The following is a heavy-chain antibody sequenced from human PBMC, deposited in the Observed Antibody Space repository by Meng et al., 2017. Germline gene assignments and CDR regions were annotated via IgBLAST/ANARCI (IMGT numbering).Heavy chain of an antibody. CDR1: GFTFSSYA. V-gene: IGHV3-23*01. CDR2: ISGSGGST. Sequence: GESLKISCAASGFTFSSYAMSWVRQAPGKGLEWVSAISGSGGSTYYADSVKGRFTISRDNSKNTLYLQMNSLRAEDTAVYYCAKCSLYDSSGYENYYFDYWGQGTRVTVSS. J-gene: IGHJ4*02. D-gene: IGHD3-22*01. CDR3: AKCSLYDSSGYENYYFDY.